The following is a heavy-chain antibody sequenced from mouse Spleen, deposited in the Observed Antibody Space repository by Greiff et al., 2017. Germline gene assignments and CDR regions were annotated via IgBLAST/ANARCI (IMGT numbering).Heavy chain of an antibody. CDR2: IYPSDSET. J-gene: IGHJ1*01. Sequence: VQLQQPGAELVRPGSSVKLSCKASGYTFTSYWMDWVKQRPGQGLEWIGNIYPSDSETHYNQKFKDKATLTVDKSSSTAYMQLSSLTSEDSAVYYCARHYYDGTHWYFDVWGAGTTVTVSS. D-gene: IGHD1-2*01. V-gene: IGHV1-61*01. CDR1: GYTFTSYW. CDR3: ARHYYDGTHWYFDV.